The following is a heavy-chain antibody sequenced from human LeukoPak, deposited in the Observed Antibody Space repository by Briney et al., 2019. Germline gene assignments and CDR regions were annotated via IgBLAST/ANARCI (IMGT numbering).Heavy chain of an antibody. J-gene: IGHJ4*02. CDR2: ISYNGGST. CDR3: ARLAGGSYSDY. Sequence: GGSLRLSCAASGFTFSSYAMNWVRQAPGKGLEYVSSISYNGGSTYYANSVKGRFTISRDNSKNTLYPQMGSLRAEDMAVYYCARLAGGSYSDYWGQGTLVTVSS. V-gene: IGHV3-64*01. CDR1: GFTFSSYA. D-gene: IGHD1-26*01.